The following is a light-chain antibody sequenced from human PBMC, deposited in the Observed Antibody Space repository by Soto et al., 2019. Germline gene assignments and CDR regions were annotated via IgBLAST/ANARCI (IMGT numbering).Light chain of an antibody. CDR3: QQYNSYSPT. Sequence: DIQMTQSPSTLSASVGDRVTITCRASQSISTWLAWYQQEPGKAPKLLIHKASSLQSGVPSRFSGSGSGTDFTLTISSLHPDDFSTYDCQQYNSYSPTFGQGTRVEIK. CDR1: QSISTW. J-gene: IGKJ1*01. CDR2: KAS. V-gene: IGKV1-5*03.